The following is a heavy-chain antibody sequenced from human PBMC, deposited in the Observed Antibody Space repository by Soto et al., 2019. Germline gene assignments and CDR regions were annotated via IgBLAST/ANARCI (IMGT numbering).Heavy chain of an antibody. J-gene: IGHJ6*03. D-gene: IGHD2-2*01. CDR3: ARMGTSRYYMDV. V-gene: IGHV2-70*11. CDR1: GFSLSTNGMC. CDR2: IDWDADK. Sequence: SGPTLVNPSQTLTLTCTFSGFSLSTNGMCVSWIRQPPGKALEWLARIDWDADKYYNTSLRTRLTISKDTSKNQVVLTMTNMDPVDTATYYCARMGTSRYYMDVWGKGTTVTVSS.